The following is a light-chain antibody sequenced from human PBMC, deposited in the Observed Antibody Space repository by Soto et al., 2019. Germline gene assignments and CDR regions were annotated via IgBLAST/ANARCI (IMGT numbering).Light chain of an antibody. V-gene: IGLV4-60*02. J-gene: IGLJ3*02. CDR2: VEGSGSY. Sequence: QSVLTQSSSASASLGSSVKLTCTLSSGHSTNIIAWHQQQPGKAPRYLMKVEGSGSYNKGSGVPDRFSGSSSGADRYLSISNLQFDDEADYYCETWDSSTRVFGGGTKVTVL. CDR1: SGHSTNI. CDR3: ETWDSSTRV.